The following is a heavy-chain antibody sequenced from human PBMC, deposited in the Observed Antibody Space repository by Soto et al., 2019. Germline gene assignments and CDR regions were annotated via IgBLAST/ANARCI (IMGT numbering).Heavy chain of an antibody. Sequence: GGSLRLSCAASGFTFSSYAMSWVRQAPGKGLEWVSVISGSGSSTYYADSVKGRFTISRDSSKNTLYLQMNSLRAEDTAVYYCAKDPAVGQWLVPLIRGVCFQHWGQGTLVTVS. CDR2: ISGSGSST. CDR3: AKDPAVGQWLVPLIRGVCFQH. D-gene: IGHD6-19*01. J-gene: IGHJ1*01. V-gene: IGHV3-23*01. CDR1: GFTFSSYA.